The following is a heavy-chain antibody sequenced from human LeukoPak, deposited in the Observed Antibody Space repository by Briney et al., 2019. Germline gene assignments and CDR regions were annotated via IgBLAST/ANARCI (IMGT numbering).Heavy chain of an antibody. CDR3: AREWDYYAF. CDR2: INPNSDDT. Sequence: ASVKVSCKASEYTFTGYYIHWIRQAPGQGLEWMGWINPNSDDTRYAQKFQGRVTMTRDTSITTAYMDLSSLRSDDTAVYFCAREWDYYAFWGQGTLVTVSS. J-gene: IGHJ4*02. CDR1: EYTFTGYY. V-gene: IGHV1-2*02.